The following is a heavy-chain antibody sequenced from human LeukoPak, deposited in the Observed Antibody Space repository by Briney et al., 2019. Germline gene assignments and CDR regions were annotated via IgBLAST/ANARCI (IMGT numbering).Heavy chain of an antibody. Sequence: GGSLRLSCAASGFTFSSYEMNWVRQAPGKGLEWVSYISSSGSTIYYADSVKGRFTISRDNAKNSLYLRMNSLRAEDTAVYYCARDGSGSYYNLPFDYWGQGTLVTVSS. CDR1: GFTFSSYE. CDR3: ARDGSGSYYNLPFDY. V-gene: IGHV3-48*03. J-gene: IGHJ4*02. CDR2: ISSSGSTI. D-gene: IGHD3-10*01.